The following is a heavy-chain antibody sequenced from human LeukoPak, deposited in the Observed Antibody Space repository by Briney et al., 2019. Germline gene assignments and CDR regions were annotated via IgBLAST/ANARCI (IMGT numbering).Heavy chain of an antibody. D-gene: IGHD3-9*01. CDR2: ISSSSSYI. J-gene: IGHJ4*02. Sequence: GGSLRLSCAASGFTFSSYSMNWVRQAPGKGLEWVSSISSSSSYIYYADSVKGRFTISRDNAKNSLYPQMNSLRAEDTAVYYCARERSPRDILTGYSDYWGQGTLVTVSS. V-gene: IGHV3-21*01. CDR1: GFTFSSYS. CDR3: ARERSPRDILTGYSDY.